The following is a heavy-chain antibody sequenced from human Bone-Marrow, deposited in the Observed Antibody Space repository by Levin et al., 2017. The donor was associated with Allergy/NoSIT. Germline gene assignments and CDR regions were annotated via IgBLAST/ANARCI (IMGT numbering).Heavy chain of an antibody. Sequence: ASVKVSCKASGYIFTDFYMHWVRQAPGQGLEWMGWINPNTGGTSYSQNFQGRVTMTRDTSISTAYMDLSSLRSDDTAVYYCARGIASGGKTYYYYYMDVWGRGTTVAVSS. D-gene: IGHD6-13*01. CDR1: GYIFTDFY. CDR2: INPNTGGT. CDR3: ARGIASGGKTYYYYYMDV. J-gene: IGHJ6*03. V-gene: IGHV1-2*02.